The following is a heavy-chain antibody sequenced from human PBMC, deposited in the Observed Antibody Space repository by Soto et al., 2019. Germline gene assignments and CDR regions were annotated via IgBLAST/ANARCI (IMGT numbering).Heavy chain of an antibody. V-gene: IGHV3-7*01. CDR1: GFTFSSYW. Sequence: GGSLRLSCAASGFTFSSYWMSWVRQAPGKGLEWVANIKQDGSEKYYVDSVKGRFTISRDNAKNSLYLQMNSLRAEDTAVYYCARDLYDYGDAGDPYYWGQGTLVTVSS. CDR2: IKQDGSEK. J-gene: IGHJ4*02. D-gene: IGHD4-17*01. CDR3: ARDLYDYGDAGDPYY.